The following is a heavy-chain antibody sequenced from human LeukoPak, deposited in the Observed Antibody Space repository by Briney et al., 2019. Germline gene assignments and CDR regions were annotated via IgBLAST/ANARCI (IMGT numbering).Heavy chain of an antibody. CDR1: GGSISTSNYY. D-gene: IGHD3-10*01. V-gene: IGHV4-61*05. J-gene: IGHJ3*02. CDR2: IYYSGST. Sequence: PSETLSLTCTVSGGSISTSNYYWGWIRQPPGKGLEWIGYIYYSGSTNYNPSLKSRVTISVDTSKNQFSLKLSSVTAADTAVYYCAKSLWLANDAFDIWGQGTMVTVSS. CDR3: AKSLWLANDAFDI.